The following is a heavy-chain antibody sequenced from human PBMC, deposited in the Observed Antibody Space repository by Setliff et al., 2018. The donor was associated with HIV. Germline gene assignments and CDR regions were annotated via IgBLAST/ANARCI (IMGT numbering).Heavy chain of an antibody. Sequence: SETLSLTCTVSGGSISSDAYYWSWIRQHPGKGLEWIGYIYYSGSTYYNPSLKSRVTLSVDTSQNQFSLKLSSVTAADTAVYYCARRSDNYYDNSGYYYGAYFDYRGQGTLFTVSS. CDR2: IYYSGST. CDR3: ARRSDNYYDNSGYYYGAYFDY. J-gene: IGHJ4*02. V-gene: IGHV4-31*03. CDR1: GGSISSDAYY. D-gene: IGHD3-22*01.